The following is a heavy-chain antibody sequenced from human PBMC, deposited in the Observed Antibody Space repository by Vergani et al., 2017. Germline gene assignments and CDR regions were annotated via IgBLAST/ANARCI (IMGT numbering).Heavy chain of an antibody. V-gene: IGHV3-30-3*01. CDR1: GFTFSSYA. CDR2: ISYDGSNK. Sequence: VQLVESGGGVVQPGRSLRLSCAASGFTFSSYAMHWVRQAPGKGLEWVAVISYDGSNKYYADSVKGRFTISRDNSKNTLYLQMNSLRAEDTAVYYCAVTAAGTVAGWFDPWGQGTLVTVSS. J-gene: IGHJ5*02. CDR3: AVTAAGTVAGWFDP. D-gene: IGHD6-13*01.